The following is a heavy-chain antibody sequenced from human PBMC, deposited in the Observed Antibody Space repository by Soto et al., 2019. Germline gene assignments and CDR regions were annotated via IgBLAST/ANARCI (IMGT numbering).Heavy chain of an antibody. J-gene: IGHJ4*02. D-gene: IGHD2-15*01. Sequence: ASVKVSCKASGYTFTGYYLHWVRQAPGQGLEWMGWIDANSGGTNYAQKFQGRVAMTRDTSISAAYMELSRLRSDDTAVYYCARGYCSGGTCYPPASSHDSWGRGTLVTVSS. CDR3: ARGYCSGGTCYPPASSHDS. CDR2: IDANSGGT. CDR1: GYTFTGYY. V-gene: IGHV1-2*02.